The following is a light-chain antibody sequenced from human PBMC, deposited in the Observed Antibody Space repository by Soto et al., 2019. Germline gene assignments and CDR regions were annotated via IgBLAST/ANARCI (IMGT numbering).Light chain of an antibody. V-gene: IGKV1-9*01. J-gene: IGKJ1*01. CDR3: QQLNNYPRT. Sequence: DIQLTQSPSFLSASVGDRVTITCRASQGISSFLAWYQQKPGKAPKLLLYAASTLQSGVPSRFSGSGSGTEFTLTISSLQPEDFATYYCQQLNNYPRTFGQGTKVEIK. CDR1: QGISSF. CDR2: AAS.